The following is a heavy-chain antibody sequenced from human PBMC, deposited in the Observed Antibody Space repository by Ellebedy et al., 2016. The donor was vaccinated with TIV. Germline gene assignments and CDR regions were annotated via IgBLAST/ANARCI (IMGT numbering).Heavy chain of an antibody. D-gene: IGHD3-10*02. CDR2: ISSSGNTI. J-gene: IGHJ5*02. Sequence: GESLKISCAASGFTFSSYSMNWVRQAPGKGLEWISYISSSGNTIYADSVKGRFTISRDNAKNSLYLQMNSLRAEDTAVYYCAGIADVRFDPWGQGTLVSVSS. CDR1: GFTFSSYS. CDR3: AGIADVRFDP. V-gene: IGHV3-48*01.